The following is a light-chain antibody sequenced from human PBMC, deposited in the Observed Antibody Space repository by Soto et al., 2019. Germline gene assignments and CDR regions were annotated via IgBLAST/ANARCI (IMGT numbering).Light chain of an antibody. J-gene: IGKJ5*01. CDR1: QSISNW. CDR2: KAS. Sequence: DIQMTQSPSTLSASVGDRVTITCRASQSISNWLAWYQQKPGKAPKLLIYKASSLESGVPSRFSGSGSVTEFTLTISSLQPDDFATYYCQHYNSYSITFGQGTRLEIK. CDR3: QHYNSYSIT. V-gene: IGKV1-5*03.